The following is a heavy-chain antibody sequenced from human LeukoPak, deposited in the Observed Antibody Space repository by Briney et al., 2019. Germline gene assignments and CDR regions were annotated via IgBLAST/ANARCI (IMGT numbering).Heavy chain of an antibody. D-gene: IGHD3-10*01. Sequence: PGGSLRLSCAASGFTFSSYWMSWVRQAPGKGLEWVANIKQDGSEKYYVDSVKGRSTISRDNAKNPLYLQMNSLRAEDTAVYYCARDRRYGSGSPRVYYYYYMDVWGKGTTVTVSS. CDR3: ARDRRYGSGSPRVYYYYYMDV. J-gene: IGHJ6*03. CDR2: IKQDGSEK. CDR1: GFTFSSYW. V-gene: IGHV3-7*01.